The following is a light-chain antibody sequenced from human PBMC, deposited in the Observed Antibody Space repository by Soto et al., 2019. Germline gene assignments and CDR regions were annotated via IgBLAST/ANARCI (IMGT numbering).Light chain of an antibody. V-gene: IGKV3-15*01. CDR1: ESISSQ. CDR3: QQYNKWPST. J-gene: IGKJ1*01. Sequence: EIVMTQSPASLSLSPGEGATLSCRASESISSQLVWYQQIPGQAPRLLIYGTSNRAAGVPARYSGSRSGTDFTLTISSLQSEDFAVYYCQQYNKWPSTFGQGTKVDIK. CDR2: GTS.